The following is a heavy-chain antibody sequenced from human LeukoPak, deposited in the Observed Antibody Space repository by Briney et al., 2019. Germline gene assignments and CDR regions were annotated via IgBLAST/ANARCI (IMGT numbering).Heavy chain of an antibody. CDR2: IKQDGSEK. V-gene: IGHV3-7*03. D-gene: IGHD3-22*01. CDR1: GFTFSSYW. J-gene: IGHJ4*02. CDR3: AKDPRPYDSSGFDY. Sequence: PGGSLRLSCAASGFTFSSYWMSWVRQAPGKGLEWVANIKQDGSEKYYVDSVKGRFTISRDNAKNSLYLQMNSLRAEDTALYYCAKDPRPYDSSGFDYWGQGTLVTVSS.